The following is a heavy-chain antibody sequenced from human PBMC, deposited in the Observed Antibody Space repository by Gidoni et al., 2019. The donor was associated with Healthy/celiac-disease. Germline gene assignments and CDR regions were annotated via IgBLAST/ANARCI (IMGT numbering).Heavy chain of an antibody. CDR3: ARRSGWYGRKFDP. CDR1: GGSFSGYY. V-gene: IGHV4-34*01. D-gene: IGHD6-19*01. CDR2: INHSGST. J-gene: IGHJ5*02. Sequence: QVQLQQWGAGLLKPSETLSLTCAVYGGSFSGYYWSWIRQPPGKGLEWIGEINHSGSTNYNPSLKSRVNISVDTSKNQFSLKLSSVTAADTAVYYCARRSGWYGRKFDPWGQGTLVTVSS.